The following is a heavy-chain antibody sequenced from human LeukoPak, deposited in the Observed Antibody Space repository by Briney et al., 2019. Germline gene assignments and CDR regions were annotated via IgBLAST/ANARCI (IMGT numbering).Heavy chain of an antibody. J-gene: IGHJ5*02. V-gene: IGHV3-7*01. D-gene: IGHD3-16*02. CDR2: IKQDGSEE. CDR1: GFTFSSYW. Sequence: GGSLRLSCAASGFTFSSYWMSWVRQAPGKGLEWVANIKQDGSEEYYVDSVKGRFTISRDNAKNSLYLQMNSLRAEDTAVYYCARADVMITFGGVIADYWFDPWGQGTLVTVSS. CDR3: ARADVMITFGGVIADYWFDP.